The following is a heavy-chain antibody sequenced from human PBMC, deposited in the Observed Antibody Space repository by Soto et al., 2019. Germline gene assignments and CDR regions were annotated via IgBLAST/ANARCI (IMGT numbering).Heavy chain of an antibody. Sequence: GGSLRLSYKASGFTFSSYGMHWVRQARGRGLESGAVISYDGSNKYYADSVKGRFTISRDNSKNTLYLQMNSLRAEDTAVYYCAKRTYYYDSSGYYFDYWGQGTLVTVSS. CDR2: ISYDGSNK. D-gene: IGHD3-22*01. CDR3: AKRTYYYDSSGYYFDY. J-gene: IGHJ4*02. V-gene: IGHV3-30*18. CDR1: GFTFSSYG.